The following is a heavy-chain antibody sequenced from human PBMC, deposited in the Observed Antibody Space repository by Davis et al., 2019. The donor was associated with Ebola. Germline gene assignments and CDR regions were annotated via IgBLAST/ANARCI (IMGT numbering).Heavy chain of an antibody. D-gene: IGHD2-2*02. V-gene: IGHV3-49*04. CDR3: TRAELGYCSSTSCYNYYYYYGMDV. J-gene: IGHJ6*02. CDR1: GFTFGDYA. CDR2: IRSKAYGGTT. Sequence: GGSLRLSCTASGFTFGDYAMSWVRQSPGKGLEWVGFIRSKAYGGTTEYAASVKGRFTITRDDSKSTAYLQMNSLKTEDTAVYYCTRAELGYCSSTSCYNYYYYYGMDVWGQGTTVTVSS.